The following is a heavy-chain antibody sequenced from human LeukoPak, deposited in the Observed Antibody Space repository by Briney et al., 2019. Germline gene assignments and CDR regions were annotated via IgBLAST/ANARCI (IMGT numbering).Heavy chain of an antibody. CDR2: IKRRSDGGTT. J-gene: IGHJ4*02. D-gene: IGHD1-14*01. CDR3: SPGLGDY. Sequence: GGSLGLSCAASGFTFSKVWMSWVRQAPGKGLEWVGRIKRRSDGGTTDYAATVKDRFTISRDDSKNTLYLQMNSLKTDDTAVYYCSPGLGDYWGQGSLATVSS. V-gene: IGHV3-15*01. CDR1: GFTFSKVW.